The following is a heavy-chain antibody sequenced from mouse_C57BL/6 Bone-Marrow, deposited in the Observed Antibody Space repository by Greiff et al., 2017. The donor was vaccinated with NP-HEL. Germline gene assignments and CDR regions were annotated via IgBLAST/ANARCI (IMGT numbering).Heavy chain of an antibody. V-gene: IGHV5-6*01. CDR2: ISSGGSYI. CDR1: GFTFSSYG. J-gene: IGHJ4*01. D-gene: IGHD3-3*01. CDR3: ARQGPTDY. Sequence: EVHLVESGGDLVKPGGSLKLSCAASGFTFSSYGMSWVSQTPDKRLEWVATISSGGSYIYYPDSVKGRFTISRDKAKNTLYLQMGSLKSEDTSMYYCARQGPTDYWGQGTSVTVSS.